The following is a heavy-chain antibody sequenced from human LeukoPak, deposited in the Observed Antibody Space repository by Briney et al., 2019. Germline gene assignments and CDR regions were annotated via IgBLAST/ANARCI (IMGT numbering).Heavy chain of an antibody. CDR1: GYTFTSYG. CDR2: ISAYNGNT. D-gene: IGHD6-6*01. J-gene: IGHJ4*02. Sequence: GASVKVSCKASGYTFTSYGISWVRQAPGQGLEWMGLISAYNGNTNYAQKLQGRVTMTTDTSTSTAYMELRSLRSDDTAVYYCARDLIPYSSSSGLSDYWGQGTLVTVSS. CDR3: ARDLIPYSSSSGLSDY. V-gene: IGHV1-18*01.